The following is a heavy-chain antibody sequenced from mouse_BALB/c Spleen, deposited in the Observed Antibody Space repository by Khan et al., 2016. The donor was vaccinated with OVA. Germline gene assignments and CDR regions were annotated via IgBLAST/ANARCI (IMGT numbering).Heavy chain of an antibody. V-gene: IGHV1-69*02. Sequence: QVQLQQSGAELVKPGASVKLSCKASGYTFSSYWMHWVKQRPGQGLEWIGEIDPSDSHTNYNQKFKGKATLNVDKSSSTDYMHLSSLTSEDSAVYYCARSYYYGSSTWFAYWGQGTLVTVSA. D-gene: IGHD1-1*01. CDR1: GYTFSSYW. CDR2: IDPSDSHT. CDR3: ARSYYYGSSTWFAY. J-gene: IGHJ3*01.